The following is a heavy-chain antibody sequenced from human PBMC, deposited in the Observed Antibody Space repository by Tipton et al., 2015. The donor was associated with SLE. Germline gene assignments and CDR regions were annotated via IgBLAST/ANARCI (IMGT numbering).Heavy chain of an antibody. CDR2: IYYSGST. Sequence: TLSLTCTVSGGSISSSSYYWGWIRQPPGKGLEWIGTIYYSGSTYYNPSLKSRVTISVDTSKNQFSLKVKSMTAADTAVYYCARGGVNGGFYFDYGGQGTQVTVPS. D-gene: IGHD2-15*01. V-gene: IGHV4-39*07. J-gene: IGHJ4*02. CDR1: GGSISSSSYY. CDR3: ARGGVNGGFYFDY.